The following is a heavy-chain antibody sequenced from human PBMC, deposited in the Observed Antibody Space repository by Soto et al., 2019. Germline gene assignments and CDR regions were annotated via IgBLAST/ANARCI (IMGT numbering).Heavy chain of an antibody. CDR3: ARPSVATIFGVVNDAFDI. V-gene: IGHV4-39*01. Sequence: SETLSLTCTVSGGSISSSSYYWGWIRQPPGKGLEWIGSIYYSGSTYYNPSLKSRVTISVDTSKNQFSLKLSSVTAADTAVYYCARPSVATIFGVVNDAFDIWGQWTMVTVSS. CDR2: IYYSGST. J-gene: IGHJ3*02. D-gene: IGHD3-3*01. CDR1: GGSISSSSYY.